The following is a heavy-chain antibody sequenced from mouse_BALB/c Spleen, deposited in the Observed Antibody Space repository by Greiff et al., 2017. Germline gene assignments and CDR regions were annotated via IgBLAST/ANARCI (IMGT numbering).Heavy chain of an antibody. D-gene: IGHD2-3*01. CDR2: IDPSDSYT. J-gene: IGHJ2*01. V-gene: IGHV1S127*01. CDR1: GYTFTSYW. CDR3: TRWRYDNYVAY. Sequence: VQLQQPGAELVKPGASVKMSCKASGYTFTSYWMHWVKQRPGQGLEWIGVIDPSDSYTSYNQKFKGKATLTVDTSSSTAYMQLSSLTSEDSAVYYCTRWRYDNYVAYWGQGTTLTVSS.